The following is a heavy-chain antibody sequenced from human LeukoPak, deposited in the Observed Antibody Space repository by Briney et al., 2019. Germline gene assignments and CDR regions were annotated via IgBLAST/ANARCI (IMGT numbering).Heavy chain of an antibody. V-gene: IGHV3-9*01. CDR1: GFTFDDYA. Sequence: GGSLRLSCAASGFTFDDYAMHWVRQAPGKGLEWVSGISWNSGSIGYADSVKGRFTISRDNAKNSLYLQMNSLRAEDTAVYYCARDPNDYYDSSGYSPTAFDIWGQGTMVTVSS. D-gene: IGHD3-22*01. CDR3: ARDPNDYYDSSGYSPTAFDI. CDR2: ISWNSGSI. J-gene: IGHJ3*02.